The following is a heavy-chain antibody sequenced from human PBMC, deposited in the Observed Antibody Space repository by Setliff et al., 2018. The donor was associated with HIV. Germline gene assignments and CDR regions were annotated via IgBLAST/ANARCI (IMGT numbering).Heavy chain of an antibody. V-gene: IGHV1-3*04. Sequence: ASVKVSCKASGYTFSEYAIHWVRQAPGQRLEWMGRIDTDNGYRRYSPKLQGRVTITKDTSANTAYMELRGLRSEDTAVYYCAREPAGSGSGSFGFWGQGTLVTVSS. J-gene: IGHJ4*02. CDR2: IDTDNGYR. CDR1: GYTFSEYA. CDR3: AREPAGSGSGSFGF. D-gene: IGHD3-10*01.